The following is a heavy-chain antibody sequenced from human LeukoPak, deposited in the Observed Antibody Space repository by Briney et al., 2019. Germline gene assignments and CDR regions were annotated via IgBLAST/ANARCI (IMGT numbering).Heavy chain of an antibody. Sequence: PSETLSLTCTVSGGSISSGGYYWSWIRQHPGKGLECIGYIYYSGSTYYNPSLKSRVTISVDTSKNQFSLKLSSMTAADTALYYCARVYCSDGSCFFDYWGQGTLVTVSS. J-gene: IGHJ4*02. D-gene: IGHD2-15*01. CDR2: IYYSGST. CDR1: GGSISSGGYY. CDR3: ARVYCSDGSCFFDY. V-gene: IGHV4-31*03.